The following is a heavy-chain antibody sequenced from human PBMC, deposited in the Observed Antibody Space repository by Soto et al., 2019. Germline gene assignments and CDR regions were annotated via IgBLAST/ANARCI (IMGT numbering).Heavy chain of an antibody. CDR2: VYTSGNT. J-gene: IGHJ4*02. Sequence: QVQLQESGPGLVKPLETLSLTCTVAGGSISAYHWSWIRQSAGQGLEWIGRVYTSGNTHYTPALKSRVTVSIDTSKNQFFLTVNSVTAADSAVYYCARESGDNWDYEAYWGQGTLVTVSS. D-gene: IGHD1-7*01. V-gene: IGHV4-4*07. CDR3: ARESGDNWDYEAY. CDR1: GGSISAYH.